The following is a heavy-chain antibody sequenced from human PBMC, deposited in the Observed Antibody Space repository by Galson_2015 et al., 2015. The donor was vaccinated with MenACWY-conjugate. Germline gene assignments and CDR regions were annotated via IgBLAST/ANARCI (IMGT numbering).Heavy chain of an antibody. J-gene: IGHJ4*02. CDR1: GFTFSSYA. Sequence: SMRLSCEASGFTFSSYAMSWVRQAPGKGLEWVSAISGSAGSTYYADSVKGRFTISRDNSMNTVYLQMNSLRDEDTAVYYCAKDYKDWGQGTLVTVSS. CDR3: AKDYKD. CDR2: ISGSAGST. V-gene: IGHV3-23*01. D-gene: IGHD1-1*01.